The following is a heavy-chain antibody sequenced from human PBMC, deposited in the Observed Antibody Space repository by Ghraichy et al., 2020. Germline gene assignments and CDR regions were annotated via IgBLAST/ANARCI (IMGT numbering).Heavy chain of an antibody. CDR2: INHSGST. J-gene: IGHJ4*02. CDR3: ARVSRARRTLGYCSGGSCHTQGADY. D-gene: IGHD2-15*01. CDR1: GGSFSGYY. Sequence: SETLSLTCAVYGGSFSGYYWSWIRQPPGKGLEWIGEINHSGSTNYNPSLKSRVTISVDTSKNQFSLKLSSVTAADTAVYYCARVSRARRTLGYCSGGSCHTQGADYWGQGTLVTVSS. V-gene: IGHV4-34*01.